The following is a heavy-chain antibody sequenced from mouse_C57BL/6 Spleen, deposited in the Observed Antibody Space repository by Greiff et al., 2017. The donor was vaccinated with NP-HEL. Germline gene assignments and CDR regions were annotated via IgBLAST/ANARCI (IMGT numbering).Heavy chain of an antibody. J-gene: IGHJ4*01. V-gene: IGHV1-69*01. CDR1: GYTFTSYW. CDR2: IDPSDSYT. Sequence: QVQLQQPGAELVMPGASVKLSCKASGYTFTSYWMHWVKQRPGQGLEWIGEIDPSDSYTNYNQKFKGKSTLTVDKSSSTAYMHLCSLTSEDSAVYYCAGGLRRGGYAMDYWGQGTSVTVSS. D-gene: IGHD2-4*01. CDR3: AGGLRRGGYAMDY.